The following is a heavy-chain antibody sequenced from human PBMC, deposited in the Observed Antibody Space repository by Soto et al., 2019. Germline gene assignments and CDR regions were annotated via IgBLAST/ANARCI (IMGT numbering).Heavy chain of an antibody. CDR1: GGSISSGDYY. J-gene: IGHJ2*01. CDR3: ARGAFGLLGWYF. Sequence: QVQLQESGPGLVKPSQTLSLTCTVSGGSISSGDYYWSWIRQPPGKGLEWIGYIYYSGSTYYNPSPQGPGNISGRPSQDPFFLKVRSVAGAGTAVYFCARGAFGLLGWYF. D-gene: IGHD3-16*01. CDR2: IYYSGST. V-gene: IGHV4-30-4*01.